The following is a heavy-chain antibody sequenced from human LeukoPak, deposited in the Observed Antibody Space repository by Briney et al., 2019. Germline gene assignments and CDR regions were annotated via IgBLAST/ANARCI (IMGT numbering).Heavy chain of an antibody. V-gene: IGHV1-46*01. CDR2: INPSGGST. J-gene: IGHJ4*02. CDR1: GYTFTSYY. Sequence: GASVKVSCKASGYTFTSYYMHWVRQAPGQGLEWMGIINPSGGSTSYAQKFQGRVTMTRDPSTSTVYMELSSLRSEDTAVYYCARLHMVRGFDYWGQGTLVTVSS. CDR3: ARLHMVRGFDY. D-gene: IGHD3-10*01.